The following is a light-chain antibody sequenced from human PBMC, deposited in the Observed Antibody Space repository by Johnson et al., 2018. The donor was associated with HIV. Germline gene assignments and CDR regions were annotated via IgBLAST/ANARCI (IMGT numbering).Light chain of an antibody. CDR1: SSNIGNNY. CDR3: GTWDSSLSAYV. Sequence: QSVLTQPPSVSAAPGQKVTISCSGSSSNIGNNYVSWYQQLPGTAPKLLIYDNNKRPSGIPDRFSGSKSGTSATLGITGLQTGDEADYYCGTWDSSLSAYVFGTRTKVTGL. CDR2: DNN. J-gene: IGLJ1*01. V-gene: IGLV1-51*01.